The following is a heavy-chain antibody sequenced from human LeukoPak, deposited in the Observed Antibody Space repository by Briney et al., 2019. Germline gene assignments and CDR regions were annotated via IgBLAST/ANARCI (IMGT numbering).Heavy chain of an antibody. Sequence: SETLSLTCTVSGGSISSYYWGWIRQPPGKGLEWIGYIYYSGSTNYNPSLKSRVTISVDTSKNQFSLKLSSVTAADTAVYYCARDRWELWYSDYYGLDVWGQGTAVIVSS. D-gene: IGHD3-16*01. CDR3: ARDRWELWYSDYYGLDV. CDR2: IYYSGST. V-gene: IGHV4-59*01. CDR1: GGSISSYY. J-gene: IGHJ6*02.